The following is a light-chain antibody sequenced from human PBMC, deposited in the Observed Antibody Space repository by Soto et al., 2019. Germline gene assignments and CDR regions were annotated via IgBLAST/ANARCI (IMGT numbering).Light chain of an antibody. J-gene: IGKJ4*01. CDR1: QSFSSGH. CDR2: GAS. V-gene: IGKV3-20*01. Sequence: DIVLTQSPAPLSLSPGGRATLSCTASQSFSSGHLAWYRQTPGQAPRILIYGASSRATGIPDRFSGSGSETDFTLTICRLEPEDFAVYYCQHYGDSPSLVGGTKVDIK. CDR3: QHYGDSPS.